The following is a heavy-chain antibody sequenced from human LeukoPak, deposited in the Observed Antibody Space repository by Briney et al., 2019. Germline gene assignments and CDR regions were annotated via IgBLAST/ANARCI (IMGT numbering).Heavy chain of an antibody. D-gene: IGHD3-22*01. Sequence: GGSLRLSCAASGFTFSDHYMNWVRQAPGKGLEWVARSRNKARSYTTEYAASVKGRFTISRDDSKNSLSLLMNSLKTEDTAVYYCVRDYYVSSSYWPDYWGQGTLVTVSS. J-gene: IGHJ4*02. CDR2: SRNKARSYTT. CDR1: GFTFSDHY. CDR3: VRDYYVSSSYWPDY. V-gene: IGHV3-72*01.